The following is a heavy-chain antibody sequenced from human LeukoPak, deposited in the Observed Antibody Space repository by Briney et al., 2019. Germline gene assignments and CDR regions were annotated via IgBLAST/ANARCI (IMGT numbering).Heavy chain of an antibody. CDR1: GGSISSISSNN. V-gene: IGHV4-39*01. CDR2: IHYTGST. D-gene: IGHD5-18*01. Sequence: PSETLSLTCAVSGGSISSISSNNWAWIRQPPGKGLELIAAIHYTGSTYYNPSFMSRVTISVDTSKNQFSLKLNSLTAADTAVYYCARLPTGYPNWFDTWGQGILVTVSS. CDR3: ARLPTGYPNWFDT. J-gene: IGHJ5*02.